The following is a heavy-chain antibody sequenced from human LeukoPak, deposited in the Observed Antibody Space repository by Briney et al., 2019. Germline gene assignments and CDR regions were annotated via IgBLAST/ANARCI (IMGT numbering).Heavy chain of an antibody. V-gene: IGHV5-51*01. Sequence: ESLQISCQGSGYIFTTSWIGWVRQMPGKGLEWMGIIHPRDSDTRYKPSFQGQVTLSADKSISTAYLQWNSLKASDTAMYYCARGIEAAAVTEFDYWGQGTLVTVSS. J-gene: IGHJ4*02. CDR3: ARGIEAAAVTEFDY. D-gene: IGHD6-13*01. CDR2: IHPRDSDT. CDR1: GYIFTTSW.